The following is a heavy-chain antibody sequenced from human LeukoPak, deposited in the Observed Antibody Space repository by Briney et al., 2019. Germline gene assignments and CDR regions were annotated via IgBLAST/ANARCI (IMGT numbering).Heavy chain of an antibody. Sequence: GGSLRLSCAASGFTFTTYWMHWVRQAPGKGLVWVSRINTDGSSASYADSVKGRFTISRDTAKNTLYLQMNSLRAEDTAVYYCARGDYAFDIWGQGTMVTVSS. D-gene: IGHD2-21*01. CDR3: ARGDYAFDI. CDR1: GFTFTTYW. J-gene: IGHJ3*02. V-gene: IGHV3-74*01. CDR2: INTDGSSA.